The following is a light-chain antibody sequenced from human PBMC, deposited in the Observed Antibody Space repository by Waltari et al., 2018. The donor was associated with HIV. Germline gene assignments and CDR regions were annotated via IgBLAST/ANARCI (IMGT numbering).Light chain of an antibody. CDR3: QAWDSSTGV. J-gene: IGLJ2*01. CDR1: QLGYKY. V-gene: IGLV3-1*01. Sequence: SYELTQPLSVSVSPGHTARLTCSGEQLGYKYAFWFPLNTSHSPVQLTNQDTKRPSGITERFSGSNAGNTAILTISGNQAMDEADYYCQAWDSSTGVFGGGTKLTVL. CDR2: QDT.